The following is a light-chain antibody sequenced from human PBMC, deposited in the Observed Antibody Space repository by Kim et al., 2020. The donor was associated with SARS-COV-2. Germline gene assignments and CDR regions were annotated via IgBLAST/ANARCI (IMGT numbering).Light chain of an antibody. Sequence: SYELTQPPSVSVAPGKTARITCGGNNIGSKSVHWYQQKPGQAPVLVIYYDSDRPSGIPERFSGSNSGNTATLTISRVEAGDEAAYYCQVWDSSVVFGGGT. CDR2: YDS. CDR3: QVWDSSVV. CDR1: NIGSKS. J-gene: IGLJ2*01. V-gene: IGLV3-21*04.